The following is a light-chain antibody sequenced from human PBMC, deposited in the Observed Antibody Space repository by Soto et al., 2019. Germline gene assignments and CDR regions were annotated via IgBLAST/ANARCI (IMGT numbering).Light chain of an antibody. CDR2: EVN. J-gene: IGLJ2*01. V-gene: IGLV2-8*01. Sequence: QSALTQPPSASGSPGQSVTISCTGTSSDVGRYDYVSWYQQYPVKAPKLMIYEVNKRPSVVPDRFSGSKSGNTASLTVSGLQAEDEAYYYCCSFTGTTIGVFGGGTKLTVL. CDR3: CSFTGTTIGV. CDR1: SSDVGRYDY.